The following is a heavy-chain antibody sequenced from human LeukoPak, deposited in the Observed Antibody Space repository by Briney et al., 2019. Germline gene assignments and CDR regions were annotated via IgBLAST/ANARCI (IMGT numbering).Heavy chain of an antibody. V-gene: IGHV5-51*01. CDR1: GYSFTSYW. CDR2: IYPGDSDT. D-gene: IGHD3-22*01. Sequence: GECLRISCKGSGYSFTSYWIGWVRQMPGKGLEWMGIIYPGDSDTRYSPSFQGQVTISADKSISTAYLQWSSLKASDTAMYYCARGYYDSSGYHDAFDIWGQGTMVTVSS. CDR3: ARGYYDSSGYHDAFDI. J-gene: IGHJ3*02.